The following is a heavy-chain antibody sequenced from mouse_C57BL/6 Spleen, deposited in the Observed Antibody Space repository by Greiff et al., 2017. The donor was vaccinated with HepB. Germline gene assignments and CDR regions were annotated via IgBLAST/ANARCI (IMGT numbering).Heavy chain of an antibody. CDR3: ARDGGTGFDY. J-gene: IGHJ2*01. Sequence: EVQVVESGGGLVKPGGSLKLSCAASGFTFSSYAMSWVRQTPEKRLEWVATISDGGSYTYYPDNVKGRFTISRDNAKNNLYLQMSHLKSEDTAMYYCARDGGTGFDYWGQGTTLTVSS. CDR2: ISDGGSYT. V-gene: IGHV5-4*01. CDR1: GFTFSSYA. D-gene: IGHD3-3*01.